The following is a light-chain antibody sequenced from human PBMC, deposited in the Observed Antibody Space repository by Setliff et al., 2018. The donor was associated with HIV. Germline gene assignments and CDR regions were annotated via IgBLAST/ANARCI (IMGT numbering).Light chain of an antibody. CDR2: YDT. CDR1: SSDVGAYNY. J-gene: IGLJ2*01. CDR3: QLWDNNSDHVV. Sequence: VLAQPRSVSGSPGQSVTLSCTGSSSDVGAYNYVSWYQQKPGQAPVMVIYYDTARPSGIPDRFSGSNSGDTATLTISRVEDGDEAAYYCQLWDNNSDHVVFGGGTKVTVL. V-gene: IGLV3-21*04.